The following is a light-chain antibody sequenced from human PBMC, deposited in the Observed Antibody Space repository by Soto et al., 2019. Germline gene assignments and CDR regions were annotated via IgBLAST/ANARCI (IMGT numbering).Light chain of an antibody. CDR3: QQYDTSSLT. J-gene: IGKJ4*01. V-gene: IGKV3-20*01. CDR1: PSVSSRS. Sequence: ENVLTQSPGTLSLSPGEGATLSCRASPSVSSRSLAWYQQRPGQAPRLLIYGASNRATGIPDRFGGSVSGTDFTLTIRRLEPEDFAVYYCQQYDTSSLTFGGGTKVDIK. CDR2: GAS.